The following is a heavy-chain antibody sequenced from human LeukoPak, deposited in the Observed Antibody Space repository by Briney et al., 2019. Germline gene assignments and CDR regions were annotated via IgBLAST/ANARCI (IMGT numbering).Heavy chain of an antibody. CDR1: GFTFSDYN. Sequence: PGGSLRLSCAASGFTFSDYNVRWIRQARGKGLEGVSSISRSGSTKYYADSGKGRVTISRDNAKNSLFLQMNSLRSEDTAVYYCAKNRYAILTGLDYWGQGTLVTVSS. CDR3: AKNRYAILTGLDY. V-gene: IGHV3-11*01. CDR2: ISRSGSTK. D-gene: IGHD3-9*01. J-gene: IGHJ4*02.